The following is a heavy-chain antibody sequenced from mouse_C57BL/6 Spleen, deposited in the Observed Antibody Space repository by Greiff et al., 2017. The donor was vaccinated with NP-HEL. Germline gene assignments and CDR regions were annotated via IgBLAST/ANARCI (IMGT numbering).Heavy chain of an antibody. V-gene: IGHV3-6*01. CDR1: GYSITSGYY. D-gene: IGHD1-1*01. J-gene: IGHJ1*03. CDR3: ARGYGSSDWYFDV. CDR2: ISYDGSN. Sequence: EVKLVESGPGLVKPSQSLSLTCSVTGYSITSGYYWNWIRQFPGNKLEWMGYISYDGSNNYNPSLKNRISITRDTSKNQFFLKLNSVTTEDTATYYCARGYGSSDWYFDVWGTGTTVTVSS.